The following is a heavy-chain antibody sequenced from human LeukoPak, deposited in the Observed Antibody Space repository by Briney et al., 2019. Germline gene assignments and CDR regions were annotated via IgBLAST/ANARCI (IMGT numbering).Heavy chain of an antibody. CDR2: IHPNSGAT. D-gene: IGHD3-10*01. V-gene: IGHV1-2*04. CDR3: ARARGLTARGNAFDV. Sequence: ASVKVSCKASGYSFTGYYMHWVRQAPGQGLEWMGWIHPNSGATDYAQKFQGWVTVTRDTSITTAYMELSRLTSDDTAVYYCARARGLTARGNAFDVWGQGTMVTVSS. J-gene: IGHJ3*01. CDR1: GYSFTGYY.